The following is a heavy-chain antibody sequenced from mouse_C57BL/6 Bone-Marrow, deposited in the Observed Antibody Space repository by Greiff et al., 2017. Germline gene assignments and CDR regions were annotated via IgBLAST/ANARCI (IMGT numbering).Heavy chain of an antibody. D-gene: IGHD1-1*01. Sequence: EVMLVESEGGLVQPGSSMKLSCTASGFTFSDYYMAWVRQVPEKGLEWVANINYDGSSTYYLDSLKSRFIISRDNAKNILYLQMSSLKSEDTATYYCARDHYGSHDNGGQGTTLTVSS. CDR2: INYDGSST. CDR3: ARDHYGSHDN. V-gene: IGHV5-16*01. J-gene: IGHJ2*01. CDR1: GFTFSDYY.